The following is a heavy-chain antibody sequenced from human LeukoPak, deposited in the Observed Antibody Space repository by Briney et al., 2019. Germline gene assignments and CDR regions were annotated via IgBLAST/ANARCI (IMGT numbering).Heavy chain of an antibody. CDR3: ARDLSGHGYFDL. V-gene: IGHV3-74*03. J-gene: IGHJ2*01. CDR1: GFTFSSHW. CDR2: MDSGGSVT. Sequence: PGGSLRLSCAASGFTFSSHWMHWVRQGPGKGLVWVSGMDSGGSVTMYADSVKGRLTISRDNAKNTVYLQMNSLGVEDTAVYYCARDLSGHGYFDLWGRGTLVTVSS. D-gene: IGHD1-26*01.